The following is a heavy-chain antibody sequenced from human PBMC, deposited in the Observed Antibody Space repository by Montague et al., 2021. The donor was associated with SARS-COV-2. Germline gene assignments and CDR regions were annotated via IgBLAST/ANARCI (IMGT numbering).Heavy chain of an antibody. J-gene: IGHJ5*02. CDR3: ARRSRVVTAIWALRTSLSSWFDP. Sequence: SLRLSCAASGFTFSDSYMTWIRQAPRKGLEWVSFISGSSIDIHYADSVRGRFTIFRDNTKNSLYLQMHDLRDEDTAVYYCARRSRVVTAIWALRTSLSSWFDPWGQGTLVTVSS. CDR2: ISGSSIDI. CDR1: GFTFSDSY. V-gene: IGHV3-11*01. D-gene: IGHD2-21*02.